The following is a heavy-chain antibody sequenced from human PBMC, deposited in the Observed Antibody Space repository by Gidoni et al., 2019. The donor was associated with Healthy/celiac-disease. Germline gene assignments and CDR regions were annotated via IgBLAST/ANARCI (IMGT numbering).Heavy chain of an antibody. CDR2: IYYIGSN. Sequence: QLQLQESGPGLVKPSATLSLTCTVSGGSISSSSYYWGWIRQPPGKGLEWIGSIYYIGSNYYNPSPKSRVTISVDTSKNQFSLKLSSVTAADTAVYYCARHARITIFGVVTPGNYGMDVWGQGTTVTVSS. D-gene: IGHD3-3*01. J-gene: IGHJ6*02. CDR3: ARHARITIFGVVTPGNYGMDV. V-gene: IGHV4-39*01. CDR1: GGSISSSSYY.